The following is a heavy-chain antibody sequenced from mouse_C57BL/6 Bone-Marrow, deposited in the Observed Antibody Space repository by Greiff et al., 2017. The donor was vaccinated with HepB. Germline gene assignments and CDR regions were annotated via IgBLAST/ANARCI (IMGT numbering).Heavy chain of an antibody. Sequence: QVHVKQSGAELARPGASVKMSCKASGYTFTSYTMHWVKQRPGQGLEWIGYINPSSGYTKYNQKFKDKATLTADKSSSTAYMQLSSLTSEDSAVYYCARDYYYGSSPDYWGQGTTLTVSS. J-gene: IGHJ2*01. CDR1: GYTFTSYT. CDR3: ARDYYYGSSPDY. D-gene: IGHD1-1*01. V-gene: IGHV1-4*01. CDR2: INPSSGYT.